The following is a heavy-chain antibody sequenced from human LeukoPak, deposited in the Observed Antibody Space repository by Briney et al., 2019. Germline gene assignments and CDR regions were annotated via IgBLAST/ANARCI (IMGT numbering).Heavy chain of an antibody. J-gene: IGHJ6*02. CDR1: GVSISSYY. D-gene: IGHD2-8*02. CDR2: IYYSGST. Sequence: SETLSLTCTVSGVSISSYYWSWIRQPPGKGLEWIGYIYYSGSTNYNPSLKSRVTISVDTSKNQFSLKLSSVTAADTAVYYCASTGGPYYYYGMDVWGQGTTVTVSS. V-gene: IGHV4-59*08. CDR3: ASTGGPYYYYGMDV.